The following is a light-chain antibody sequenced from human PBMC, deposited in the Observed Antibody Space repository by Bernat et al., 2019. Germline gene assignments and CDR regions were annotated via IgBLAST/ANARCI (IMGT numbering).Light chain of an antibody. V-gene: IGLV2-18*02. J-gene: IGLJ2*01. CDR1: SSDVGYYNR. Sequence: HSALTQPPSVSGSPGQSVTIPCTGTSSDVGYYNRVSWYRQPPGTAPKLMIYEVNNRPSGVSDRFSGSKSGNTASLTISGLQAEDEADYYCSSYSSTSTYVVFGGGTKLTVL. CDR2: EVN. CDR3: SSYSSTSTYVV.